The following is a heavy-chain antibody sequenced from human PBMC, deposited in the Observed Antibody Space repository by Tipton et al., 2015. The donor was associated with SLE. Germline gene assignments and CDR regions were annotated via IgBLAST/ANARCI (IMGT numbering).Heavy chain of an antibody. Sequence: VQLVQSGAEVKKPGESLKISCKGSGYSFTSYWIGWVRQMPGKGLEWMGIIYPGDSDTRYSPSFQGQVTISADKSISTAYLQWSSLKASDTAMYYCARHSRQGLDFIGGYDLGDYWGQGTLVTVSS. CDR3: ARHSRQGLDFIGGYDLGDY. D-gene: IGHD5-12*01. J-gene: IGHJ4*02. CDR2: IYPGDSDT. CDR1: GYSFTSYW. V-gene: IGHV5-51*01.